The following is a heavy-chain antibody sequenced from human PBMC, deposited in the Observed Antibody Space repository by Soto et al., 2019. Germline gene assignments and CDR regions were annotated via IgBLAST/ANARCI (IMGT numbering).Heavy chain of an antibody. CDR1: GGSFSGYY. V-gene: IGHV4-34*01. CDR3: ARGHSITGTARHRPSFDN. CDR2: INHSGGT. D-gene: IGHD1-7*01. J-gene: IGHJ4*02. Sequence: SETLSLTCAVYGGSFSGYYWTWIRQPPGEGLEWIGEINHSGGTSYNPSLKSRVTISVDTSKNQFSLKLTSVTAADTAVYFCARGHSITGTARHRPSFDNWGQGTLVTVSS.